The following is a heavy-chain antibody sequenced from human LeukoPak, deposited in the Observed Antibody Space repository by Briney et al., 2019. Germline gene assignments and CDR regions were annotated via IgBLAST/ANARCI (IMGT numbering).Heavy chain of an antibody. Sequence: SETLSLTCAVYGGSFSGYYWSWIRQPPGKGLEWIGEINHSGSTNYNPSLKSRVTISVDTSKNQFSLKLSSVTAADTAVYYCAASTTVRDYWGQGTLVTVSS. D-gene: IGHD4-17*01. J-gene: IGHJ4*02. V-gene: IGHV4-34*01. CDR1: GGSFSGYY. CDR3: AASTTVRDY. CDR2: INHSGST.